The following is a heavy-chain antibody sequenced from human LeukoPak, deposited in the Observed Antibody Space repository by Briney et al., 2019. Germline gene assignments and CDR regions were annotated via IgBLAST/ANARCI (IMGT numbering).Heavy chain of an antibody. CDR2: IAPFSGTP. Sequence: ASVKVSCKASGGTFSHYAISWVRQAPGQGLEWMGGIAPFSGTPIYAQRFQGRLTIAADTSTSTAYMDLSSLRSEDTAVYYCAREGEYYSASGNVVDAYDVWGQGTMVTVSS. CDR1: GGTFSHYA. CDR3: AREGEYYSASGNVVDAYDV. D-gene: IGHD3-10*01. V-gene: IGHV1-69*06. J-gene: IGHJ3*01.